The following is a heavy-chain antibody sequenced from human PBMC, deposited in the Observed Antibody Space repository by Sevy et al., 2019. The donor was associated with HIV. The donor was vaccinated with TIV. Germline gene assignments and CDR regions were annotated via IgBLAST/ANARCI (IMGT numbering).Heavy chain of an antibody. Sequence: GGSLRLSCAASGFSLSDYCMNWIRQAPGKGLEWVSYISVSGRTMYYAYSVKGRFTISRDNAKNSLYLQMNSLRAEDTAVYYCAREVDGVRGVFDYWGQGTLVTVSS. CDR1: GFSLSDYC. CDR2: ISVSGRTM. D-gene: IGHD3-10*01. J-gene: IGHJ4*02. V-gene: IGHV3-11*01. CDR3: AREVDGVRGVFDY.